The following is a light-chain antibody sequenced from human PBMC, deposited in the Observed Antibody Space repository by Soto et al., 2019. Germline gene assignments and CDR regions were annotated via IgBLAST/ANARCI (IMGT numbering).Light chain of an antibody. Sequence: IWMTQSPSLLSASTGDRVTISCRMSQGITNYLNWNQQKPGKAPRLLLYDASSLETGVPSRFSGSGSGTDFTFTISSLQPEDIATYYCQHYDHLPITFGQGTRLEIK. V-gene: IGKV1-33*01. J-gene: IGKJ5*01. CDR1: QGITNY. CDR2: DAS. CDR3: QHYDHLPIT.